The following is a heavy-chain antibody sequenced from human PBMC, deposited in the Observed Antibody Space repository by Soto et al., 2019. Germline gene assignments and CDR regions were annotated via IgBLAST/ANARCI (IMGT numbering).Heavy chain of an antibody. D-gene: IGHD2-21*02. J-gene: IGHJ4*02. V-gene: IGHV3-64D*06. CDR2: IGAKGDAT. Sequence: PXGSLILSCEASGVTFQNYVIHWVRQAPGKGLEYVSAIGAKGDATYADSVKGRFSISRDNSKNSLFLQMTNVTFEDTATYFCVKVDWYSVDCWGQGTLVTVSS. CDR1: GVTFQNYV. CDR3: VKVDWYSVDC.